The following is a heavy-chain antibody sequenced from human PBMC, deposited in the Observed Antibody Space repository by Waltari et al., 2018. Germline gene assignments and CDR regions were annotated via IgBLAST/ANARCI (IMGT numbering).Heavy chain of an antibody. V-gene: IGHV1-2*02. J-gene: IGHJ4*02. CDR3: ARETANGYSGFG. D-gene: IGHD5-12*01. CDR2: IKPTRGGA. CDR1: GYPFTAYY. Sequence: QVQFVQSGAEVRKPGASVQVSCKASGYPFTAYYIHWVRQAPGHGLEWMGWIKPTRGGAKYAQNFQARVLMVRDTSITTAYMELNSLKSDDTAVYYCARETANGYSGFGWGQGTLVTVSS.